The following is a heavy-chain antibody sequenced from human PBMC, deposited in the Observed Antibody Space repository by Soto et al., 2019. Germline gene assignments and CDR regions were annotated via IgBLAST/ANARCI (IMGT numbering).Heavy chain of an antibody. J-gene: IGHJ6*02. V-gene: IGHV1-3*01. Sequence: ASVKVSCKASGYTFTSYAMHWVRQAPGQRLEWMGWINAGNGNTKYSQKFQGRVTITRDTSASTAYMELSSLRSEDTAVYYCARDGVGSGSYSFYYYGMDVWGQGTTVTVSS. D-gene: IGHD3-10*01. CDR1: GYTFTSYA. CDR3: ARDGVGSGSYSFYYYGMDV. CDR2: INAGNGNT.